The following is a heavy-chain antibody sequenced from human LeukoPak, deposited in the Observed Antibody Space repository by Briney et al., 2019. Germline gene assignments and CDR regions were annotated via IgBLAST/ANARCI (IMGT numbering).Heavy chain of an antibody. V-gene: IGHV4-59*08. D-gene: IGHD5-12*01. CDR3: ARLVDSWDLIGYFDY. CDR2: IYYSGST. J-gene: IGHJ4*02. CDR1: GGSISSYY. Sequence: SETLSLTCTVSGGSISSYYWSWIRQPPGKGLEWIGYIYYSGSTNYNPSLKSRVTISVDTSKNQFSLKLSSVTAADTAVYYCARLVDSWDLIGYFDYWGQGTLVTVSS.